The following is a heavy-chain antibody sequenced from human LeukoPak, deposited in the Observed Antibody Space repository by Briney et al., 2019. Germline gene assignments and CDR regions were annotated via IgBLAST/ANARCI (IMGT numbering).Heavy chain of an antibody. CDR3: AKIIVVVPAATDFFDY. V-gene: IGHV3-30*02. CDR2: IRYDGSNK. Sequence: PGGSLRLSCAASGFTFSSYGMHWVRQAPGKGLEWVAFIRYDGSNKYYADSVKGRFTISRDNSKNTLYLQMNSLRAEDTAVYYCAKIIVVVPAATDFFDYWGRGTLVTVSS. D-gene: IGHD2-2*01. J-gene: IGHJ4*02. CDR1: GFTFSSYG.